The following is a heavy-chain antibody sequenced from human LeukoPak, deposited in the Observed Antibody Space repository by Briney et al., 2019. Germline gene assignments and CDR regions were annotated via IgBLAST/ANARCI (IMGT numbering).Heavy chain of an antibody. V-gene: IGHV1-24*01. D-gene: IGHD1-26*01. CDR1: GYTLTELS. CDR3: CATRVGASLGAFDI. CDR2: FDPEDGET. Sequence: ASVKVSCKVSGYTLTELSMHWVRQAPGKGLEWMGGFDPEDGETIYAQKFQGRVTMTEDTSIDTAYMELSSLRSEDTAVYYCCATRVGASLGAFDIWGQGTMVTVSS. J-gene: IGHJ3*02.